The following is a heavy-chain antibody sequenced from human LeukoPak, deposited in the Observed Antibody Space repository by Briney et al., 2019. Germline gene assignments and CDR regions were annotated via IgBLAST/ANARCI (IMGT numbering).Heavy chain of an antibody. CDR1: GGSISSSNLY. CDR3: ARHQGRRGWYGY. D-gene: IGHD6-19*01. V-gene: IGHV4-39*01. CDR2: ISYSGST. J-gene: IGHJ4*02. Sequence: KPSETLSLTCTVSGGSISSSNLYWGWIRQPPGKGLEWIGGISYSGSTYYNPSLKSRITISVDTSKNQFSLKLSSVTAADTAVYYCARHQGRRGWYGYWGQGTLVTVSS.